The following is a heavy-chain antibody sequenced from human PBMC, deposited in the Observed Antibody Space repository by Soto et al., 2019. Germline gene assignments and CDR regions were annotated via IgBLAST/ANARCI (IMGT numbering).Heavy chain of an antibody. J-gene: IGHJ4*02. Sequence: SENLSLTCAVSGVSISSGNWWTWVRQTPQRGLEYIGEIFHDGTANYYPSFERRVAISVDTSKNQFSLKLTSVTAADTAIYFCARLVYDTRLNYMYFDFWGQGALVTVPQ. V-gene: IGHV4-4*02. D-gene: IGHD2-8*01. CDR3: ARLVYDTRLNYMYFDF. CDR2: IFHDGTA. CDR1: GVSISSGNW.